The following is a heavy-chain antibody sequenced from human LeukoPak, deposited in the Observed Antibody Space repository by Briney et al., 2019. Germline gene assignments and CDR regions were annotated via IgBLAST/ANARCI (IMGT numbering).Heavy chain of an antibody. Sequence: GASVKVSCKASGYTFTAYYMHWVRQAPGQGLEWMGWINPKSGGTNYPQKFQGRVTMTRDTSISTAYMELSRLRSDDTAVYYCASGYSSSSSAVPYYYYMDVWGKGTTVTVSS. J-gene: IGHJ6*03. CDR1: GYTFTAYY. CDR3: ASGYSSSSSAVPYYYYMDV. V-gene: IGHV1-2*02. D-gene: IGHD6-6*01. CDR2: INPKSGGT.